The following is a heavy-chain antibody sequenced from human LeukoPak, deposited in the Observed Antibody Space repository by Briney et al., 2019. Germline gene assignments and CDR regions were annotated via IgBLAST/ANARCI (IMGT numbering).Heavy chain of an antibody. D-gene: IGHD2-21*01. J-gene: IGHJ3*02. CDR3: ARSVSWGLLVRDDAFDI. V-gene: IGHV4-59*12. Sequence: PSETLSLTCTVSGASISSYYWNWIRQPPGKGLEWIGYIYYSGNTNYNPSLKSRVTMSVDTSKNQFSLKVTSVTAADTAVYYCARSVSWGLLVRDDAFDIWGQGTMVTVSS. CDR2: IYYSGNT. CDR1: GASISSYY.